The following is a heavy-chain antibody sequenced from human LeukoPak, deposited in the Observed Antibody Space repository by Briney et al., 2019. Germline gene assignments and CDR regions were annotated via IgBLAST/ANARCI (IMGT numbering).Heavy chain of an antibody. CDR3: ARGSDTAMVTGWYFDY. Sequence: GGSLRLSCAASGNYWMHWVRQAPGKGLVWVSNINSDGSWTGYADSVKGRFTISKDNAKNTVYLQMNSLRAEDTAVYYCARGSDTAMVTGWYFDYWGQGTLVTVSS. V-gene: IGHV3-74*01. J-gene: IGHJ4*02. D-gene: IGHD5-18*01. CDR2: INSDGSWT. CDR1: GNYW.